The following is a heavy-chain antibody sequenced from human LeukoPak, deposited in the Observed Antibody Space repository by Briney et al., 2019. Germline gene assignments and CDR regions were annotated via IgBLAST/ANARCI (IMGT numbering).Heavy chain of an antibody. CDR2: ISVSGGST. D-gene: IGHD3-16*01. J-gene: IGHJ6*03. CDR1: GFTLSSYA. CDR3: AKASGGDYHYYYMDV. Sequence: GGSLRLSCAASGFTLSSYAMSWVRQAPGKGLEWVSAISVSGGSTYYADSVKGRFTISRDNSKNTLYLQMNSLRAEDTAVYYCAKASGGDYHYYYMDVWGKGTTVTVSS. V-gene: IGHV3-23*01.